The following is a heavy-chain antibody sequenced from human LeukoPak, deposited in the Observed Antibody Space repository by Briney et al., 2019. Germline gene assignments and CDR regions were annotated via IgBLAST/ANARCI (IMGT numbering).Heavy chain of an antibody. D-gene: IGHD6-13*01. CDR2: INSDGSST. V-gene: IGHV3-74*01. Sequence: GSLRLSCAASGFTFSSYWMHWVRQAPGKGLVWVSRINSDGSSTNYADSVKGRFTISRDNAKNTLYLQMNSLGAEDTAVYYCARVASSSWDSEFDYWGQGTLVTVSS. CDR3: ARVASSSWDSEFDY. J-gene: IGHJ4*02. CDR1: GFTFSSYW.